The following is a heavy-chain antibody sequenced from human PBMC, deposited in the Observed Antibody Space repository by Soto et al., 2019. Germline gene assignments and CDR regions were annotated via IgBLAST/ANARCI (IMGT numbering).Heavy chain of an antibody. CDR1: GGSISSYY. Sequence: PSETLSLTCTVSGGSISSYYWSWIRQPPGKGLEWIGYIYYSGSTNYNPSLKSRVTISVDTSKNQFSLKLSSVTAADTAVYYCARFGEDGDYFDYWGQGTLVTVSS. J-gene: IGHJ4*02. V-gene: IGHV4-59*01. CDR2: IYYSGST. D-gene: IGHD3-16*01. CDR3: ARFGEDGDYFDY.